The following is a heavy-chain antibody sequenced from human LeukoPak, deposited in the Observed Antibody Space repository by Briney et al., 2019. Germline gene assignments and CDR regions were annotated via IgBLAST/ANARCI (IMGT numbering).Heavy chain of an antibody. V-gene: IGHV4-61*01. CDR3: ARDILRNYFDY. D-gene: IGHD3-9*01. CDR2: IYYSGST. Sequence: SETLSLTCTVSGGSFSSGSYYWSWVRQPPGRGLEWIGYIYYSGSTNYNPSLKSRVTISVDTSKNQFSLKLSSVTAADTAVYYCARDILRNYFDYWGQGTLVTVSS. J-gene: IGHJ4*02. CDR1: GGSFSSGSYY.